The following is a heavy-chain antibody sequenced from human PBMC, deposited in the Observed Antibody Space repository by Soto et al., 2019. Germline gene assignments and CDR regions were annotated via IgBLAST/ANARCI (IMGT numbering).Heavy chain of an antibody. J-gene: IGHJ4*02. CDR1: GGSVSNSY. Sequence: SETLSLTCTVSGGSVSNSYCGWIRQPPWKGLEWVAYVYYSGSTNYNPSLGSRVTISVDKSKNQFSLKMTSVTGADTAVYYCERGRSHEWELLVQYFDYGGQGTLVKVSS. CDR3: ERGRSHEWELLVQYFDY. CDR2: VYYSGST. D-gene: IGHD1-26*01. V-gene: IGHV4-59*02.